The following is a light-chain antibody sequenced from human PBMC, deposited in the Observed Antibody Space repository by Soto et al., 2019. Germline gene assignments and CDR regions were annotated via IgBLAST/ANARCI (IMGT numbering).Light chain of an antibody. CDR2: STN. V-gene: IGLV8-61*01. J-gene: IGLJ1*01. CDR1: SGSVSTDNY. CDR3: ASYAGTKLFV. Sequence: QTVVTQEPSLSVSPAGTVTLTCGLNSGSVSTDNYPSWYQQTPGQAPRTLIYSTNTRSSGVPDRFSGSKSGSTASLTVSGLQADDEAEYYCASYAGTKLFVFGSGTKLTVL.